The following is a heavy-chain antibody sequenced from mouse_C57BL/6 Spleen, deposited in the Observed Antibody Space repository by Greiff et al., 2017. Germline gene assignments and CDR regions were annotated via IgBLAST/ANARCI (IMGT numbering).Heavy chain of an antibody. CDR2: ISSGGSYT. V-gene: IGHV5-6*01. CDR3: ARQKYEYDDY. CDR1: GFTFSSYG. J-gene: IGHJ2*01. Sequence: EVQGVESGGDLVKPGGSLQLSCAASGFTFSSYGMSWIRQTPDKRLEWIATISSGGSYTYYPDSVKGRFTISRDNAKNTQYLQMSSLESEDTAMYYCARQKYEYDDYWGQGTTLTVSS. D-gene: IGHD2-4*01.